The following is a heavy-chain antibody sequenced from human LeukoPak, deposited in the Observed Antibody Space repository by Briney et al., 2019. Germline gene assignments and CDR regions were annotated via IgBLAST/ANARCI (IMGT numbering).Heavy chain of an antibody. CDR3: VRESGDLGKAYDS. V-gene: IGHV4-34*12. D-gene: IGHD3-16*01. CDR2: VFYSGTT. Sequence: PSETLSLTCAVYGGSFSGYYWGWIRQPPGKALEWVGSVFYSGTTYYNPSLKSRVIILVDTPKNQFSLTLRSATAADTAVYFCVRESGDLGKAYDSWGQGTRVTVS. CDR1: GGSFSGYY. J-gene: IGHJ4*02.